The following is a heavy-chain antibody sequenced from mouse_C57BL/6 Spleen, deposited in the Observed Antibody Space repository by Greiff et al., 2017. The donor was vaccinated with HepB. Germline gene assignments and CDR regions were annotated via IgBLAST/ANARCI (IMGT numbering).Heavy chain of an antibody. V-gene: IGHV2-2*01. J-gene: IGHJ2*01. Sequence: VQRVESGPGLVQPSQSLSITCTVSGFSLTSYGVHWVRQSPGKGLEWLGVIWSGGSTDYNAAFISRLSISKDNSKSQVFFKMNSLQADDTAIYYCARNLGDGYYAFDYWGQGTTLTVSS. CDR1: GFSLTSYG. CDR2: IWSGGST. D-gene: IGHD2-3*01. CDR3: ARNLGDGYYAFDY.